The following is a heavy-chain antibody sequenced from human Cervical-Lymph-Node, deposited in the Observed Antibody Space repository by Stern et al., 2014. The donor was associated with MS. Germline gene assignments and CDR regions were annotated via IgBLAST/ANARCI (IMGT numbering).Heavy chain of an antibody. Sequence: QITLKESGSTLVKPTQTLTLTCTFSGFSLSTSGLGVGWIRQPPGKALEWLALIYWDDDKRYSPSLKSRLTITKDTSKNQVVLTMTNMDPVDTATYYCARTSLTMPWNYWGQGTLVTVSS. CDR2: IYWDDDK. D-gene: IGHD4/OR15-4a*01. CDR3: ARTSLTMPWNY. J-gene: IGHJ4*02. V-gene: IGHV2-5*02. CDR1: GFSLSTSGLG.